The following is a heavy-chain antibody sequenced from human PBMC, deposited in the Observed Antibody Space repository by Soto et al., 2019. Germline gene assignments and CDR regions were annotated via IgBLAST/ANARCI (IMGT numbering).Heavy chain of an antibody. V-gene: IGHV4-34*01. Sequence: LSLTCAVYGGSFSGYYWSWIRQPPGKGLEWIGEINHSGSTNYNPSLKSRVTISVDTSKNQFSLKLSSVTAADTAVYYCARALGIAVARYYYSSDGMDVWAQGTTVIVSS. J-gene: IGHJ6*02. CDR3: ARALGIAVARYYYSSDGMDV. CDR2: INHSGST. CDR1: GGSFSGYY. D-gene: IGHD6-19*01.